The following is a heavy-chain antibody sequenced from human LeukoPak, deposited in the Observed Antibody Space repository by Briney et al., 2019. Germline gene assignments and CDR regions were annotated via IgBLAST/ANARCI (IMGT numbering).Heavy chain of an antibody. J-gene: IGHJ4*02. CDR2: ISSSGRNV. CDR1: GFTFSSYE. D-gene: IGHD6-19*01. V-gene: IGHV3-48*03. Sequence: PGGSLRLSCAASGFTFSSYEMNWVRQAPGKGLEWVSYISSSGRNVYYADSVKGRFTISRDNSKNTLYLQMNSLRAEDTAVYCCAKDLLGSGWHYFDYWGQGTLVTVSS. CDR3: AKDLLGSGWHYFDY.